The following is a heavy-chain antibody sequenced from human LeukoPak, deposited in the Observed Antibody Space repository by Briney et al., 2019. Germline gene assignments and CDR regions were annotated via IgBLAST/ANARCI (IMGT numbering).Heavy chain of an antibody. J-gene: IGHJ4*02. V-gene: IGHV3-30*18. D-gene: IGHD6-19*01. CDR2: ISYDGSNK. Sequence: GRPLRLSCAASGFTFSSYGMHWVRQAPGKGLEWVAVISYDGSNKYYADSVKGRFTISRDNSKNTLYLQMNSLRAEDTAVYYCAKVSERLATVSNFDYWGQGTLVTVSS. CDR1: GFTFSSYG. CDR3: AKVSERLATVSNFDY.